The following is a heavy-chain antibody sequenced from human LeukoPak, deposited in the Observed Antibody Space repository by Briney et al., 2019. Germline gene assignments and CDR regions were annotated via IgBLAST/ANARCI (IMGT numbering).Heavy chain of an antibody. Sequence: ASVKVSCKASGYTFTGYYMHWVRQAPGQGLEWMGWINPNSGGTNYAQKFQGRVTMTRDTSISTAYMELSRLRSDDTAVYYCARDEGLDQLLNYYYYMDVWGKGTTVTVSS. CDR1: GYTFTGYY. J-gene: IGHJ6*03. CDR3: ARDEGLDQLLNYYYYMDV. D-gene: IGHD2-2*01. CDR2: INPNSGGT. V-gene: IGHV1-2*02.